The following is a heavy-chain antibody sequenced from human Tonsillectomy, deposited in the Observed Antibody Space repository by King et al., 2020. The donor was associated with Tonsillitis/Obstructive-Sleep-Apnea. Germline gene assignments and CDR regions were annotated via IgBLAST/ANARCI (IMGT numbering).Heavy chain of an antibody. Sequence: QLVQSGAEVKKPGASVKVSCKASGYIFTGYYMHWVRLAPGQGLEWMGWINRNSGDTNCAQKFQGRVTMTRDTSISTAYMELSRLTSDDTAVYYCARGGYLGDDAFDIWGQGTMVTVSS. CDR2: INRNSGDT. CDR3: ARGGYLGDDAFDI. D-gene: IGHD1-26*01. CDR1: GYIFTGYY. V-gene: IGHV1-2*02. J-gene: IGHJ3*02.